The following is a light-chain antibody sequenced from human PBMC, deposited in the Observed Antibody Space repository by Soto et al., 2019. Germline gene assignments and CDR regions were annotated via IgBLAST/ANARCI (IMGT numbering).Light chain of an antibody. Sequence: IVMTQSPATLSLSPGERATLSCRASQTVSRNLAWYKQRPGQAPRLLSYDISNRAAGVPARFSGSGSGTEFTLTISSLKSEDFEVYYCQQYNNWPLTFGQGTRLEIK. J-gene: IGKJ5*01. V-gene: IGKV3-15*01. CDR2: DIS. CDR1: QTVSRN. CDR3: QQYNNWPLT.